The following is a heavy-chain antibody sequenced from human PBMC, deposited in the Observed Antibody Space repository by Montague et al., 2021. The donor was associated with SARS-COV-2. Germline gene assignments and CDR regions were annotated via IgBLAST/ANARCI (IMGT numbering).Heavy chain of an antibody. V-gene: IGHV2-70*01. D-gene: IGHD6-19*01. CDR3: ARISAWYSSGWSAFDY. Sequence: VKPTQTLTLTCTFSGFSLSTSGMCVSWIRQPPGKALEWLALIDWDDDKYYSTSLKTRLTISKDTSKNQVVLTMTNMDLVDTATYYCARISAWYSSGWSAFDYWGQGTLVTVSS. CDR1: GFSLSTSGMC. CDR2: IDWDDDK. J-gene: IGHJ4*02.